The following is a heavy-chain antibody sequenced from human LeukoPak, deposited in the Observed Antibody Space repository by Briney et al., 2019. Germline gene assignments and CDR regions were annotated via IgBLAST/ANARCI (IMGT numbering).Heavy chain of an antibody. V-gene: IGHV4-34*01. CDR3: ARRIAVAGDFDY. CDR1: GGSFSGYY. J-gene: IGHJ4*02. D-gene: IGHD6-19*01. Sequence: PSGTLSLTCAVYGGSFSGYYWSWIRQPPGKGLEWIGEINHSGSTNYNPSLKSRVTISVDTSKNQFSLKLSSVTAADTAVYYCARRIAVAGDFDYWGQGTLVTVSS. CDR2: INHSGST.